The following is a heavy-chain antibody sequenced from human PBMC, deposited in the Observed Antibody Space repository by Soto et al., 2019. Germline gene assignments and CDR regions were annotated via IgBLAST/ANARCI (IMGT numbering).Heavy chain of an antibody. D-gene: IGHD3-22*01. Sequence: EVQLVESGGGLIQPGGSLRLSCAASGFSFSTYSMNWVRQAPGKGLEWISHISSGSTTIYYADSVKGRFTISRDNAKNTLYLHMNSLRDEDTDVYYCATKDRSGYYSYFDLWGRGTLVTVSS. V-gene: IGHV3-48*02. CDR1: GFSFSTYS. CDR2: ISSGSTTI. CDR3: ATKDRSGYYSYFDL. J-gene: IGHJ2*01.